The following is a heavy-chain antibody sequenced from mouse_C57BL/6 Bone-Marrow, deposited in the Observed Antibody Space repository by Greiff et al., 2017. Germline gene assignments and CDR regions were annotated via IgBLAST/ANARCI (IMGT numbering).Heavy chain of an antibody. Sequence: QVQLKQPGAELVKPGASVKVSCKASGYTFTSYWMHWVKQRPGQGLEWIGRIHPSDSDTNYNQKFKGKATLTVDKSSSTAYMQLSSLTSEDSAVYYCAIKGPTVVAYFDYWGQGTTLTVSS. CDR1: GYTFTSYW. CDR3: AIKGPTVVAYFDY. V-gene: IGHV1-74*01. J-gene: IGHJ2*01. CDR2: IHPSDSDT. D-gene: IGHD1-1*01.